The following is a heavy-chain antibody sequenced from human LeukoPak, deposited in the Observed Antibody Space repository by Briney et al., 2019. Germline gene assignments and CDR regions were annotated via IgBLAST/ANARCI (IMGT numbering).Heavy chain of an antibody. Sequence: LEWMGWISAYNGNTNYAQKLQGRVTMTTDTSTSTAYMELRSLRSDDTAVYYCARDIVDYFDYWGQGTLVTVSS. CDR2: ISAYNGNT. V-gene: IGHV1-18*01. CDR3: ARDIVDYFDY. J-gene: IGHJ4*02. D-gene: IGHD1-26*01.